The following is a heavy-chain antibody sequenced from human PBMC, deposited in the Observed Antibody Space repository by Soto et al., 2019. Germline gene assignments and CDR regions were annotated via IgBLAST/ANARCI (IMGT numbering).Heavy chain of an antibody. J-gene: IGHJ5*02. V-gene: IGHV4-59*01. CDR2: IYYSGST. Sequence: PSETLSLTCTVSGVSISSYYWSWIRQPPGKGLEWIGYIYYSGSTNYNPSLKSRVTISVDTSKNQFSLKLSSVTAADTAVYYCARDNGGIAARRLLWFDPWGQGTLVTVSS. CDR3: ARDNGGIAARRLLWFDP. CDR1: GVSISSYY. D-gene: IGHD6-6*01.